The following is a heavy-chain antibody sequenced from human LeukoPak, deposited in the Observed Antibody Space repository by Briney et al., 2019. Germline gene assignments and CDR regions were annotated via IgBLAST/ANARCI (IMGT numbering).Heavy chain of an antibody. Sequence: ASVKVSCKGSGYTFTSYGISSVGQAPGQGLEWMGWISAYNGNTNYAQKLQGRVTMTTDTSTSTAYMELRSLRSDDTAVYYCARGPAQQLPSNWFDPWGQGTLVTVSS. CDR1: GYTFTSYG. CDR2: ISAYNGNT. V-gene: IGHV1-18*01. D-gene: IGHD6-13*01. CDR3: ARGPAQQLPSNWFDP. J-gene: IGHJ5*02.